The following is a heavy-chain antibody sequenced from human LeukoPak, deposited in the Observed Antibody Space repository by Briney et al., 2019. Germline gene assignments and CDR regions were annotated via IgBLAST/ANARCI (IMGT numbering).Heavy chain of an antibody. CDR3: ARDPGRNGHFDY. J-gene: IGHJ4*02. Sequence: TGGSLRLSCVAPGFIFSTFEFNWVRQAPGKGLEWVPYISRSGSTIYFADSVKGRFTISRDNAKNSLYLQMNTLRAEDTAVYYCARDPGRNGHFDYWGQGTLVTVSS. CDR1: GFIFSTFE. D-gene: IGHD2-8*01. V-gene: IGHV3-48*03. CDR2: ISRSGSTI.